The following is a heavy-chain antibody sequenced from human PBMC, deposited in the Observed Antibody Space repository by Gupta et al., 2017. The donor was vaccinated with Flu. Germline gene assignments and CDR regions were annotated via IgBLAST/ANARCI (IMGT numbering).Heavy chain of an antibody. J-gene: IGHJ4*02. D-gene: IGHD3-22*01. V-gene: IGHV3-21*02. CDR2: ISASSSFI. Sequence: EVRLVESGGGLVKPGGSLRLSCAASGFTFGTYTRTWIRQAPGKGLEWVSSISASSSFIFYADSVKGRFAVSRDNAKNSLYLQMDSLRADDTAVYFCARSFAYDRSASYDSWGQGTLVTVSS. CDR1: GFTFGTYT. CDR3: ARSFAYDRSASYDS.